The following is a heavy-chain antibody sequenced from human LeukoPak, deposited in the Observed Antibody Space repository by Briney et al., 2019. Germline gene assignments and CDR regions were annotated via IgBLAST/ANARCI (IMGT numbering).Heavy chain of an antibody. CDR2: LYYSGST. Sequence: SETLSLTCTVSGGSISSGSYFWGWIRQPPGKRLEWIGSLYYSGSTYYNPSLKSRVTISVDTSKNQFSLKLTSVTASDTAVYYCARDDGYSSGLRGSDYWGQGTLVTVSS. J-gene: IGHJ4*02. V-gene: IGHV4-39*01. CDR1: GGSISSGSYF. D-gene: IGHD5-18*01. CDR3: ARDDGYSSGLRGSDY.